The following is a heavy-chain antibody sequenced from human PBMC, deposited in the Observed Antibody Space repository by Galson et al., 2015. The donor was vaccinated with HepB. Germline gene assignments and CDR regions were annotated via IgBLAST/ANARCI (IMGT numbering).Heavy chain of an antibody. CDR3: ARSTWPVGSWFDP. CDR2: ISAYNGNT. J-gene: IGHJ5*02. CDR1: GYTFTSYG. Sequence: SVKVSSKASGYTFTSYGISWVRQAPGQGLEWMGWISAYNGNTNYAQKLQGRVTMTTDTSTSTAYMELRSLRSDDTAVYYCARSTWPVGSWFDPWGQGTLVTVSS. V-gene: IGHV1-18*04.